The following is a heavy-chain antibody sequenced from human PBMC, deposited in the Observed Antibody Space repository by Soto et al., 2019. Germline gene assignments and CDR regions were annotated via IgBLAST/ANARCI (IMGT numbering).Heavy chain of an antibody. J-gene: IGHJ4*02. CDR3: AKGYCSGGSCYYLDY. CDR2: ISGSGGST. CDR1: GFTFSSYA. D-gene: IGHD2-15*01. Sequence: GGSLRLSCAASGFTFSSYAMSWVRQAPGKGLEWVSTISGSGGSTYYADSVKGRFIKSRDNSKNTLYLQMNSLRAEDTAIYYCAKGYCSGGSCYYLDYWGQGTLVTVSS. V-gene: IGHV3-23*01.